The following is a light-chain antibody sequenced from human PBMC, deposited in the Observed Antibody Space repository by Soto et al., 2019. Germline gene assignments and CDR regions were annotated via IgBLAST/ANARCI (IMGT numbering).Light chain of an antibody. CDR1: QNIRSN. CDR3: QQHGTSPIT. CDR2: ETS. V-gene: IGKV3-20*01. Sequence: EIVMTQSPGTLSVSPGERATLSCRAGQNIRSNLAWYQQKPGQAPRLLIYETSTRAPGIPARFSGSGSGTDFTLTISRLEPEDFAVYYCQQHGTSPITFGQGTRLEIK. J-gene: IGKJ5*01.